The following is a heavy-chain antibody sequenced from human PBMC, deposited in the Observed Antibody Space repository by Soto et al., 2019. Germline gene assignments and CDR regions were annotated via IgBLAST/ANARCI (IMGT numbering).Heavy chain of an antibody. CDR3: ARDPMTTVTTRSMYFDL. J-gene: IGHJ2*01. V-gene: IGHV1-69*01. CDR1: GGTFSSYA. CDR2: IIPIFGTA. D-gene: IGHD4-17*01. Sequence: QVQLVQSGAEVKKPGSSVKVSCTASGGTFSSYAISWVRQAPGQGLEWMGGIIPIFGTANYAQKFQGRVTITADESTSTAYMELSSLRSEDTAVYYCARDPMTTVTTRSMYFDLWGRGTLVTVSS.